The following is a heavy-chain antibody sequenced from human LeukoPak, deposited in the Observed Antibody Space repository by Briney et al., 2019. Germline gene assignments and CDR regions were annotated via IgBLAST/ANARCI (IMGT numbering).Heavy chain of an antibody. Sequence: SVKVSCKASGGTFSSYAISWVRQAPGQGLEWMGGIIPIFGTANYAQKFQGRVTITTDESTSTAYMELSSLRSEDTAVYYCARGGYGSESYYYAFDIWGQGTMVTVSS. J-gene: IGHJ3*02. CDR3: ARGGYGSESYYYAFDI. D-gene: IGHD3-10*01. V-gene: IGHV1-69*05. CDR1: GGTFSSYA. CDR2: IIPIFGTA.